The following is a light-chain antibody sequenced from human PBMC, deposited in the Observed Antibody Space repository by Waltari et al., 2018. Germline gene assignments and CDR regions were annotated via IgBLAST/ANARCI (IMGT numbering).Light chain of an antibody. CDR3: QQYDNLPLT. CDR1: RSVSIY. Sequence: DIQMTQASSSLSASVGDRVNITCRASRSVSIYLNWYQQKPGKAPNLLIYATSALQTGVPSRFSGSGSGTDFTLTITNLQPEDFATYYCQQYDNLPLTFGGGTRVDIK. V-gene: IGKV1-39*01. J-gene: IGKJ4*01. CDR2: ATS.